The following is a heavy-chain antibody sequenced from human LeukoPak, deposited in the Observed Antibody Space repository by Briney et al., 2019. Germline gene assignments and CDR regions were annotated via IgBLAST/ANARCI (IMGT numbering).Heavy chain of an antibody. CDR1: GYTFTSYD. J-gene: IGHJ4*02. CDR2: IIPIFGTA. D-gene: IGHD1-26*01. Sequence: SVKVSCKASGYTFTSYDINWVRQATGQGLEWMGGIIPIFGTANYAQKFQGRVTITADKSTSTAYMELSSLRSEDTAVYYCARGFRGASFDYWGQGTLVTVSS. V-gene: IGHV1-69*06. CDR3: ARGFRGASFDY.